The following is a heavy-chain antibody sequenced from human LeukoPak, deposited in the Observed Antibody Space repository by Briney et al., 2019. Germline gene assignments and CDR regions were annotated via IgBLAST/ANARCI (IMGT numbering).Heavy chain of an antibody. V-gene: IGHV1-69*05. CDR1: GGTFSSYA. Sequence: SVKVSCKASGGTFSSYAISWVRQAPGQGLEWMGRIIPIFGTANYAQKFQGRVTITTDESASTAYMELSSLRSEDTAVYYCATHDSSGYYGTGYFQHWGQGTLVTVSS. CDR3: ATHDSSGYYGTGYFQH. D-gene: IGHD3-22*01. J-gene: IGHJ1*01. CDR2: IIPIFGTA.